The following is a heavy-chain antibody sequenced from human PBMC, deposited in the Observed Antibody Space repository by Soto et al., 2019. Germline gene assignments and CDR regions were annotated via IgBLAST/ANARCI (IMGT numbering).Heavy chain of an antibody. CDR1: GYSFTSYW. D-gene: IGHD1-1*01. J-gene: IGHJ5*01. CDR3: ARSEVPGPTPYNWFDS. V-gene: IGHV5-51*01. Sequence: GESLKISCKGSGYSFTSYWIGWVRQMPGKGLEWMGIIYPGDSDTRYSPSFQGQVTISADKSISTAYLQWSSLKASDTAMYYCARSEVPGPTPYNWFDSWGQGTLVTVSS. CDR2: IYPGDSDT.